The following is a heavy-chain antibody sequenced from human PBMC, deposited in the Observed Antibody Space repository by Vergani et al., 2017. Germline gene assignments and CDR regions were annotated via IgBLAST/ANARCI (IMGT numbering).Heavy chain of an antibody. CDR3: ARELVTWELLQGYYYYMDV. V-gene: IGHV1-3*01. D-gene: IGHD1-26*01. CDR2: INAGNGNT. Sequence: QVQLVQSGAEVKKPGASVKVSCKASGYTFTSYAMHWVRQAPGQRLEWMGWINAGNGNTKYSQKFQGRVTITRDTSASTAYMELSSLRSEDTAVYYCARELVTWELLQGYYYYMDVWGKGTTVTVSS. CDR1: GYTFTSYA. J-gene: IGHJ6*03.